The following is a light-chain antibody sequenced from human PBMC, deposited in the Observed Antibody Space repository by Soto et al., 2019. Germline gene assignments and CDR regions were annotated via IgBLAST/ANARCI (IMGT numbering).Light chain of an antibody. CDR2: DVS. V-gene: IGKV1-5*01. Sequence: DIQMTQSPSTLSASVGDRVTITCRASQSISAWLAWYQQKPGKAPNLLIYDVSTLERGVPSRFSGTGSGTEFTLTIDRLQPDDFATYYCQQYHTSSITFGQGTRLEI. CDR3: QQYHTSSIT. CDR1: QSISAW. J-gene: IGKJ5*01.